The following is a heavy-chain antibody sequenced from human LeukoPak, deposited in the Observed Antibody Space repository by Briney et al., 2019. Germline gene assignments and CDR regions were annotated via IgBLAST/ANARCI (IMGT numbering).Heavy chain of an antibody. CDR1: GFTFSRYW. CDR3: ATGNYCDSRGYYTFGY. J-gene: IGHJ4*02. CDR2: INGDGSTT. V-gene: IGHV3-74*01. D-gene: IGHD3-22*01. Sequence: PGGSLRLSCAASGFTFSRYWMHWVRQVPGKGLVWVSLINGDGSTTSYADFVKGRFTISRDNAKNTLSLQVNSLRAEDTAVYYCATGNYCDSRGYYTFGYWGQGTLVTVSS.